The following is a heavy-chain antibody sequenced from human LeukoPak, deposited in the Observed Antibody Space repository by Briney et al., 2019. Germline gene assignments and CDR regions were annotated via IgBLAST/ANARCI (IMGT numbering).Heavy chain of an antibody. Sequence: GGSLRLSCAASGFTVSSNYMSWVRQAPGKGLEWVSVIYDGGNTYYADSVKGRFTISRDNSRNTVFLQMNSLRAEDTAVYYCAIRYIAAAGTENYGMDVWGQGTTVTVSS. CDR3: AIRYIAAAGTENYGMDV. J-gene: IGHJ6*02. CDR2: IYDGGNT. CDR1: GFTVSSNY. D-gene: IGHD6-13*01. V-gene: IGHV3-53*01.